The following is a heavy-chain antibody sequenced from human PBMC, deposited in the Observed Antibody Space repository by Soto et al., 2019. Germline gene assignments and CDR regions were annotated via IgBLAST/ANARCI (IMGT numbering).Heavy chain of an antibody. CDR3: AKGTVTTSDGWFDP. J-gene: IGHJ5*02. CDR1: GFTFSSYG. V-gene: IGHV3-30*18. D-gene: IGHD4-17*01. CDR2: ISYDGSNK. Sequence: GGSLRLSCAASGFTFSSYGMHWVRQAPGKGLEWVAVISYDGSNKYYADSVKGRFTISRDNSKNTLYLQMNSLRAEDTAVYYCAKGTVTTSDGWFDPWGQGTLVTVSS.